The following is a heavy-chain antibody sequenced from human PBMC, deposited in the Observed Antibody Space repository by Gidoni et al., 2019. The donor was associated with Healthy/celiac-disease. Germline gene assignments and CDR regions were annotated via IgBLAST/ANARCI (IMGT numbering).Heavy chain of an antibody. Sequence: EVQLVESGGGLVQPGGSLRLSCADSGFTFSSYWMSWVRQAPGKGLEWVANIKQDGSEKYYVDSVKGRITISRDNAKNSLYLQMNSQRAEDTAVYYCAREGATVDYWGQGTLVTVSS. D-gene: IGHD4-17*01. CDR2: IKQDGSEK. CDR1: GFTFSSYW. V-gene: IGHV3-7*04. J-gene: IGHJ4*02. CDR3: AREGATVDY.